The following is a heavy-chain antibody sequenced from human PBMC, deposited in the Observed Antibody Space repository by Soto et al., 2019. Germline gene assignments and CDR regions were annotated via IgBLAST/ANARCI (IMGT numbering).Heavy chain of an antibody. CDR3: ATAEVDY. CDR2: MNSDGTTT. CDR1: GFIFGNSW. J-gene: IGHJ4*02. Sequence: EVQLVESGGGLVQPGGSLRLSCAASGFIFGNSWMHWVRQAPGKGLEWVSRMNSDGTTTNYADSVSGRFTVSRDNAKYTLYLQMHSLGAEDTAVYYCATAEVDYWGPGTLVTVSS. V-gene: IGHV3-74*01.